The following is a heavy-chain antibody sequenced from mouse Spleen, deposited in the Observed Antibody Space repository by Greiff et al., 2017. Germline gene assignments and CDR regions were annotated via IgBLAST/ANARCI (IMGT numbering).Heavy chain of an antibody. CDR1: GFTFSDYY. CDR3: ARDRTGMFAY. CDR2: INYDGSST. V-gene: IGHV5-16*01. D-gene: IGHD4-1*01. Sequence: EVNVVESEGGLVQPGSSMKLSCTASGFTFSDYYMAWVRQVPEKGLEWVANINYDGSSTYYLDSLKSRFIISRDNAKNILYLQMSSLKSEDTATYYCARDRTGMFAYWGQGTLVTVSA. J-gene: IGHJ3*01.